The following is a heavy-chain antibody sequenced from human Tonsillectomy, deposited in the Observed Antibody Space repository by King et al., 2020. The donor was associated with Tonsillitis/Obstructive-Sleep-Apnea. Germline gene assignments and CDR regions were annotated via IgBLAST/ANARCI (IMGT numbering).Heavy chain of an antibody. CDR2: INPNSGGT. CDR3: ARESGAYYDYYYYYGMDV. V-gene: IGHV1-2*02. D-gene: IGHD4-17*01. CDR1: GYTFTGYY. Sequence: VQLVQSGAEVKKPGASVKVSCKASGYTFTGYYMHWVRQAPGQGLEWMGWINPNSGGTNYAQKFQGRVTMTRDTSISTAYMELSRLRSDDTAVYYCARESGAYYDYYYYYGMDVWGQGTTVTVSS. J-gene: IGHJ6*02.